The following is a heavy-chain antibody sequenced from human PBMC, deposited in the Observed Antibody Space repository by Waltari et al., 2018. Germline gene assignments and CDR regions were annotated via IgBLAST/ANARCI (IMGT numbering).Heavy chain of an antibody. D-gene: IGHD1-26*01. CDR1: GFTFTSYA. V-gene: IGHV3-23*01. Sequence: EVQLLESGGGLVQPGGSLRLSCAASGFTFTSYALSWVRQAPGKGLDGGSGVTGRGTGTYYSQSVKGRFTISRDNSRNTIYLQMHSLRAEDTALYYCAKDSAVASVNYFDYWGQGTFVTVSS. J-gene: IGHJ4*02. CDR3: AKDSAVASVNYFDY. CDR2: VTGRGTGT.